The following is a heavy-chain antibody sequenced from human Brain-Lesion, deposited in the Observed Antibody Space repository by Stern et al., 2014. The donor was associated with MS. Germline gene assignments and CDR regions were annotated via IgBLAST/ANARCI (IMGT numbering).Heavy chain of an antibody. CDR2: IKEDGTEK. V-gene: IGHV3-7*01. Sequence: EVQLLESGGGLVQPGGSLRLSCAASGMTVSFSWMSWVRQAPGKGLEWVANIKEDGTEKFYVDSVKGRFTISRDNSKNTLYLQMNNLRVEDTAVYYCARDTWYGGCFDPWGQGTLVTVSS. CDR3: ARDTWYGGCFDP. CDR1: GMTVSFSW. D-gene: IGHD6-13*01. J-gene: IGHJ5*02.